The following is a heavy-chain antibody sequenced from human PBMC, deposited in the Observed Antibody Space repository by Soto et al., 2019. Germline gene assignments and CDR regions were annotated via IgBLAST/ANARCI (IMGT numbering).Heavy chain of an antibody. CDR3: AGDLSH. V-gene: IGHV3-48*02. Sequence: DVHLVESGGGLVQPGGSLRLSCAVSGFPFSTYAMHWVRQAPGKGLEWISYINSDSTTTFHADSVKGRFTVSRDNAKNSRYRQWSTLRHEDTVVFYCAGDLSHGGQGTRVTV. J-gene: IGHJ4*02. CDR1: GFPFSTYA. CDR2: INSDSTTT.